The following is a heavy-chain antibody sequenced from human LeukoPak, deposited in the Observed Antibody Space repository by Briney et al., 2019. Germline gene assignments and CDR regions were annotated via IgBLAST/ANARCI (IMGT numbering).Heavy chain of an antibody. D-gene: IGHD6-6*01. J-gene: IGHJ4*02. CDR2: IIPIFGTA. V-gene: IGHV1-69*05. CDR1: GGTFSSYA. CDR3: AREGSSSSSGMS. Sequence: ASVKVSCKASGGTFSSYAISWVRQAPGQGLEWMGRIIPIFGTANYAQKFQGRVTITTDESTSTAYMELSSLRSEDTAVYYCAREGSSSSSGMSWGQGTPVTVSS.